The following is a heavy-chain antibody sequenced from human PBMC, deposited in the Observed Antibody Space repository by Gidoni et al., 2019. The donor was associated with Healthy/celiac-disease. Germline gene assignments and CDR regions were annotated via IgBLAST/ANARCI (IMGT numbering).Heavy chain of an antibody. V-gene: IGHV3-30*04. Sequence: QVQLVESGGGVVQPGRSLRLSCAAAGFTCSSYAMHWVRQAPGKGLEWVAVISYDGSNKYYADSVKGRFTISRDNSKNTLYLQMNSLRAEDTAVYYCARDLGVGAINDYYYGMDVWGQGTTVTVSS. CDR1: GFTCSSYA. D-gene: IGHD1-26*01. J-gene: IGHJ6*02. CDR2: ISYDGSNK. CDR3: ARDLGVGAINDYYYGMDV.